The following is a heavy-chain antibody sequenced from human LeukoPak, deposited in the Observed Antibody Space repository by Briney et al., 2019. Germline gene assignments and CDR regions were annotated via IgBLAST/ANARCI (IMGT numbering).Heavy chain of an antibody. V-gene: IGHV1-2*02. CDR1: GYTLTGYY. D-gene: IGHD3-22*01. CDR2: INPNSGGT. Sequence: ASVKVSCKASGYTLTGYYMHWVRQAPGQGLEWMGWINPNSGGTNYAQKFQGRVTMTRDTSISTAYMELSRLRSDDTAVYYCARDLTYDSSGYYLIDAFDIWGQGTMVTVSS. J-gene: IGHJ3*02. CDR3: ARDLTYDSSGYYLIDAFDI.